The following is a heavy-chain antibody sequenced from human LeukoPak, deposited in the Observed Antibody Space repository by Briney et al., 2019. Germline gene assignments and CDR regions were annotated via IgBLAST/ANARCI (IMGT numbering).Heavy chain of an antibody. CDR2: ISSNGGGT. CDR3: AELGITMIGGV. V-gene: IGHV3-64*01. D-gene: IGHD3-10*02. CDR1: GFTFSSSA. Sequence: GGSLRLSCAASGFTFSSSAMHWVRQAPGKGLEYVSAISSNGGGTYYAYSVKGRFTISRDNAKNSLYLQMNSLRAEDTAVYYCAELGITMIGGVWGKGTTVTISS. J-gene: IGHJ6*04.